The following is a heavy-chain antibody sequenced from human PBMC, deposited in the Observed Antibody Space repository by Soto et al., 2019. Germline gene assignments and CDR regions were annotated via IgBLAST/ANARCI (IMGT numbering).Heavy chain of an antibody. CDR2: ISSSGSTI. V-gene: IGHV3-48*03. CDR3: ARDRATGRGYYLSPDWYFDL. Sequence: EVQLVESGGGLVQPGGSLRLSCAASGFTFSSYEMNWVRQAPGKGLEWVSYISSSGSTIYYADSVKGRFTISRDNAKNSLYLQMNSLRAEDTAVYYCARDRATGRGYYLSPDWYFDLWGRGTLVTVSS. D-gene: IGHD3-3*01. CDR1: GFTFSSYE. J-gene: IGHJ2*01.